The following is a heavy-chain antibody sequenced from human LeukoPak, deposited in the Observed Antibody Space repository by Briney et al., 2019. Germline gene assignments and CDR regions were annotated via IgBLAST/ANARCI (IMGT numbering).Heavy chain of an antibody. Sequence: SETLSLTCTVSGVSITNNYWSWIRQTPGKGLEWIGYIYYSGTTTYNPSLKSRVTISIDTSTNQFSLQLTSVTAADTAVYYCVRVERFKDAYDIWGRGTMVTVSS. CDR1: GVSITNNY. CDR2: IYYSGTT. J-gene: IGHJ3*02. CDR3: VRVERFKDAYDI. D-gene: IGHD1-1*01. V-gene: IGHV4-59*08.